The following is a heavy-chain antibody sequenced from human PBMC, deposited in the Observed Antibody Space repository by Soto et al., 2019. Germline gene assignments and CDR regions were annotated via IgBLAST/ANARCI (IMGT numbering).Heavy chain of an antibody. CDR3: ARGTTVETGSY. CDR1: GYTFTSYG. V-gene: IGHV1-18*01. D-gene: IGHD4-17*01. CDR2: ISAYNGNT. J-gene: IGHJ4*02. Sequence: QVQLVQSGAEVKKPGASVKVSCKASGYTFTSYGINWVRQAPGQGLEWMGWISAYNGNTNYAQKFQGRVTMTKDTATSTAYMALRSPRSDDTAGYYCARGTTVETGSYWGQGTLVTVSS.